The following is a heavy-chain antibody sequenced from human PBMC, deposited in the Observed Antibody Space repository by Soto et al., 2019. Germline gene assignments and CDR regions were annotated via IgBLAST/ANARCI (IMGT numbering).Heavy chain of an antibody. Sequence: EVQLVESGGGLVKPGGSLRLSCAASGFTFSSYSMNWVRQAPGKGLEWVSSISSSSTYIFYADSVKGRFTISRDNAKNSRFLQMNSLRAEDTAVYYCARGYCGGGTCYGAFDIWGQGTVVTVSS. V-gene: IGHV3-21*01. D-gene: IGHD2-15*01. CDR3: ARGYCGGGTCYGAFDI. J-gene: IGHJ3*02. CDR2: ISSSSTYI. CDR1: GFTFSSYS.